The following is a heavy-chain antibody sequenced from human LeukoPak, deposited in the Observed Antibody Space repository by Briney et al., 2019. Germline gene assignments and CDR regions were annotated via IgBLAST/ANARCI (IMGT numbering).Heavy chain of an antibody. J-gene: IGHJ4*02. D-gene: IGHD3-22*01. V-gene: IGHV4-30-2*01. CDR2: IYHSGST. CDR3: VVSSGYYYLDY. Sequence: SQTLSLTCAVSGGSISSGGYSWSWIRQPPGKGLEWIGYIYHSGSTYYNPSLKSRVTISVDTSKNQFSLKLSSVTAADTALYYCVVSSGYYYLDYWGQGAQVTVSS. CDR1: GGSISSGGYS.